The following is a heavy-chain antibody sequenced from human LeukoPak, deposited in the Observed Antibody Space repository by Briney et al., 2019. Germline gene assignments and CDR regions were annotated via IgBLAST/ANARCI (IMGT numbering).Heavy chain of an antibody. CDR2: IYHSGST. CDR1: GGSISSGGYS. V-gene: IGHV4-30-2*01. D-gene: IGHD4-23*01. CDR3: ARVFYGGNSAYFDY. J-gene: IGHJ4*02. Sequence: SETPSFTCAVSGGSISSGGYSWSWIRQPPGKGLEWIGYIYHSGSTYYNPSLKSRVTISVDRSKNQFSLKLSSVTAADTAVYYCARVFYGGNSAYFDYWGQGTLVTVSS.